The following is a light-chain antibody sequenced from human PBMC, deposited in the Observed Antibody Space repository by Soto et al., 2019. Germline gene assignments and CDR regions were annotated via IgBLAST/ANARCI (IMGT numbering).Light chain of an antibody. CDR1: QGISKY. V-gene: IGKV1-27*01. CDR3: QKYNSAPPT. Sequence: DIQMTQSPSSLSASVGDRVTITCRASQGISKYLAWYQQKPGKVPKLLIYAASTSQSGVPSRFSGSGSGKDFTLTINSLQPEDVATYYCQKYNSAPPTFGQGTKVEVK. CDR2: AAS. J-gene: IGKJ1*01.